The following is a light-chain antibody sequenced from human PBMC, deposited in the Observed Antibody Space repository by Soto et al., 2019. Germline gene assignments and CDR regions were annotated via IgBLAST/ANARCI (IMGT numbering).Light chain of an antibody. Sequence: QSVLTQPPSASGTPGQRVTISCSGSSSNVGSNTVSWYQQLPGTAPKVLIYSDDQRPSGVPDRFSGSRSGSSASLAISGPQSGDEADYYCASWEDSLNGWVIGGGTKVTVL. CDR2: SDD. J-gene: IGLJ3*02. CDR3: ASWEDSLNGWV. CDR1: SSNVGSNT. V-gene: IGLV1-44*01.